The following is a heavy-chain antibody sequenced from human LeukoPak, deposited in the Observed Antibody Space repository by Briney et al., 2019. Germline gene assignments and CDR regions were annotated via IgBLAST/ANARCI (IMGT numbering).Heavy chain of an antibody. J-gene: IGHJ4*02. Sequence: PGGSLRLSCAASGFTFSSYWMTWVRQAPGRGLEWVSFIRNDETEIHYADFAKGRFTISRDKSKNSLYLQMNSLRPDDTALYYCAKDGGRYRFDYWGQGTMVTVSS. V-gene: IGHV3-30*02. D-gene: IGHD3-16*02. CDR1: GFTFSSYW. CDR3: AKDGGRYRFDY. CDR2: IRNDETEI.